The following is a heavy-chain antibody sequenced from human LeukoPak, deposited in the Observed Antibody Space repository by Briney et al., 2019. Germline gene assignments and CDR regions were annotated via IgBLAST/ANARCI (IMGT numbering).Heavy chain of an antibody. CDR1: GFTFNKAW. D-gene: IGHD3-22*01. J-gene: IGHJ6*02. CDR2: IKSRTDGGTT. CDR3: TLFYYDSSGYYEAIGYSYGKDV. V-gene: IGHV3-15*01. Sequence: GGPLRLSCAASGFTFNKAWMSWVRQAPGKGLEWIGRIKSRTDGGTTDYAAPVKGRFTISRDDSKSMLYLQMNSLKNEDTAVYFCTLFYYDSSGYYEAIGYSYGKDVWGQGTTVTVSS.